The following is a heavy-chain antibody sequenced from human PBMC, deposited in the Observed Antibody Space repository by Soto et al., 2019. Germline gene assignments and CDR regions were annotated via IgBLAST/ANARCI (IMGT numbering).Heavy chain of an antibody. D-gene: IGHD4-17*01. V-gene: IGHV3-33*01. CDR2: LWYDGSNK. CDR1: GFTFSNHA. J-gene: IGHJ2*01. CDR3: ARDTYGNWRAYLDL. Sequence: QVQLVECGGGVDQPGTSLRLSCAASGFTFSNHAMHWVRQAPGKGLEWVAVLWYDGSNKHYADSVKGRFTISRDNSKSTLYLQMNSLRGEDTAVYYCARDTYGNWRAYLDLWGRGTLVTVSS.